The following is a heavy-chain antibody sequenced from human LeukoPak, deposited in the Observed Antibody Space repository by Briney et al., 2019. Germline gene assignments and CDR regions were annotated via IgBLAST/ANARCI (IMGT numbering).Heavy chain of an antibody. Sequence: PGGSLRLSCAASGFTFSSYAMSWVRQAPGKGLECISGFSGSGGSTYYADSVKGRFTISRDNSKNTLYLQMNSLRAEDTAAYYCARDFDPSSHYFDYWGQGTLVTVSS. J-gene: IGHJ4*02. V-gene: IGHV3-23*01. CDR1: GFTFSSYA. CDR3: ARDFDPSSHYFDY. CDR2: FSGSGGST.